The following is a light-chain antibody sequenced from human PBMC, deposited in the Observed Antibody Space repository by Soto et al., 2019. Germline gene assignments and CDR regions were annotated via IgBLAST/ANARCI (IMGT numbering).Light chain of an antibody. CDR3: QYDDSSPLT. Sequence: EIVLTQSPGTLSLSPGERATLSCRASQSVSSSYLAWYQQKPGQAPRLLIYGASSRATGIPDRFSGSGSGTYFPLISRRLDDDYLVVYYRQYDDSSPLTFGGGTKVEIK. J-gene: IGKJ4*01. V-gene: IGKV3-20*01. CDR1: QSVSSSY. CDR2: GAS.